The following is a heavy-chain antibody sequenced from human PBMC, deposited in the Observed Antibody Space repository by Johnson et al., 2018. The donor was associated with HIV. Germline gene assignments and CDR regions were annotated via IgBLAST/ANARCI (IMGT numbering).Heavy chain of an antibody. CDR2: ISYDGSDK. J-gene: IGHJ3*02. Sequence: QVQLVESGGGVVQPGRSLRLSCAASGFTFSSYAMHWVRQAPAKGLEWVAVISYDGSDKYYAASVKGRFTISRDSSKNTLYLQMNTLRADDTAVYYCAKDLDRELLALWAFHTWGQGTVVTVSS. CDR3: AKDLDRELLALWAFHT. D-gene: IGHD2-8*02. V-gene: IGHV3-30*04. CDR1: GFTFSSYA.